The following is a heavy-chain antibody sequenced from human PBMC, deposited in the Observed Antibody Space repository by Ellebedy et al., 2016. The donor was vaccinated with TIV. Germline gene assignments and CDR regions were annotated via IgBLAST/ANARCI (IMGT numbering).Heavy chain of an antibody. V-gene: IGHV1-69*04. J-gene: IGHJ4*02. CDR3: AGSTTITTMPY. D-gene: IGHD4-11*01. Sequence: AASVKVSCKASGGTFSDYAFSWVRQAPGQGLEWMGRIIPILGITNYTQNFQGRVTITADKSTSTVYMELSSLRSEDTAVYYCAGSTTITTMPYWGQGTLVTVSS. CDR1: GGTFSDYA. CDR2: IIPILGIT.